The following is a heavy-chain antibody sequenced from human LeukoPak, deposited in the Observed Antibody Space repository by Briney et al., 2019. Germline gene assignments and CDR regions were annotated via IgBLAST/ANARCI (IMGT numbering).Heavy chain of an antibody. CDR2: ISISSTTI. Sequence: GVSLRLSCAASGFTFTDYYMSWIRQAPGKGLEWVSYISISSTTIYYADSVKGRFTFSRDNAKNSLYLQINSLRDEDTAVYYCARAGRLQYGDYVAFDYWGQGTLVTVSS. J-gene: IGHJ4*02. CDR1: GFTFTDYY. V-gene: IGHV3-11*01. CDR3: ARAGRLQYGDYVAFDY. D-gene: IGHD4-17*01.